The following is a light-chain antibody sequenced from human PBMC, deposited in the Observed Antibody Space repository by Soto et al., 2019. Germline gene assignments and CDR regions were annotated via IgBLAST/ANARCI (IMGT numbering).Light chain of an antibody. J-gene: IGKJ5*01. V-gene: IGKV3-11*01. CDR1: QSVSSY. CDR3: QQGYNWPPIT. Sequence: EIVLTQSPATLSLSPGERATLSCRASQSVSSYLAWYQQKPGQAPRLLIYDASNRATGIPARFSGSGSGTDFTLTISSLEPEDFVVYYCQQGYNWPPITFGQGTRLDI. CDR2: DAS.